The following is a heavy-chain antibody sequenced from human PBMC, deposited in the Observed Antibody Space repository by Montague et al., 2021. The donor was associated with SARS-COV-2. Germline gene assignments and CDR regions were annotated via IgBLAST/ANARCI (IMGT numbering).Heavy chain of an antibody. V-gene: IGHV4-34*01. CDR3: ARLRDGVVPSPILGVGSYYSYCYLDV. Sequence: SETLSLTCAVHGTSFSGYYWNWIRQPPGKGLEWIGEINHGGSTKYSPSLKSRVTISADTSKNQFSLKLTSVAAADTAVYYCARLRDGVVPSPILGVGSYYSYCYLDVWGRGTTVTVSS. CDR1: GTSFSGYY. J-gene: IGHJ6*03. D-gene: IGHD3-10*01. CDR2: INHGGST.